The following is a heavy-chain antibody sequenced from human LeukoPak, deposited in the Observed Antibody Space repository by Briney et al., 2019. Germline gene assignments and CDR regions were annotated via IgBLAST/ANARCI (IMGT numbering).Heavy chain of an antibody. J-gene: IGHJ4*02. CDR2: LSYDGRNK. CDR3: AKDADLAAAGYYFDS. Sequence: PGRSLRLSCAASGFTFSSYGMHWVRQAPGKGLEWVAVLSYDGRNKYYADSVKGRFTISRDNPKNTLYLQMNSLRAEDTAVYYCAKDADLAAAGYYFDSWGQGTLVTVSS. D-gene: IGHD6-13*01. V-gene: IGHV3-30*18. CDR1: GFTFSSYG.